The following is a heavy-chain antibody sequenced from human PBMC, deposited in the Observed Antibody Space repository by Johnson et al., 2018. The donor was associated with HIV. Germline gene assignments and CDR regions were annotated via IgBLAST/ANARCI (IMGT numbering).Heavy chain of an antibody. J-gene: IGHJ3*02. CDR1: GFTFSSYG. CDR2: IRYDGSNK. V-gene: IGHV3-30*02. CDR3: ARIAAAAIDAFDI. Sequence: QVQLVESGGGVVQPGGSLRLSCAASGFTFSSYGMHWVRQAPGKGLEWVAFIRYDGSNKYYADSVKGRFTISRDNSKNSLYLQMNSLRAEDTAVYYCARIAAAAIDAFDIWGQGTMVTVSS. D-gene: IGHD6-13*01.